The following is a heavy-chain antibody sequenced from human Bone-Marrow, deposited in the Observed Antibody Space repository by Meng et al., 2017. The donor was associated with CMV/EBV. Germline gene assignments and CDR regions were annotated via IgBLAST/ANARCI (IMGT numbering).Heavy chain of an antibody. Sequence: SETLSLTCTVSGGSVSSGSYYWSWIRQPPGKGLEWIGEINHSGSTNYNPSLKSRVTISVDTSKNQFSLKLSSVTAADTAVYYCASMYYYDSSGYYYSPTEPNDAFDIWGQGTMVTVSS. CDR3: ASMYYYDSSGYYYSPTEPNDAFDI. CDR1: GGSVSSGSYY. J-gene: IGHJ3*02. D-gene: IGHD3-22*01. V-gene: IGHV4-39*07. CDR2: INHSGST.